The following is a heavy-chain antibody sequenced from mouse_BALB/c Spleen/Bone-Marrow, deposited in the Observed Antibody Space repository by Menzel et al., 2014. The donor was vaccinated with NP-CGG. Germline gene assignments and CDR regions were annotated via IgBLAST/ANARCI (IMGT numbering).Heavy chain of an antibody. CDR3: ARSPNWDPYYAMDY. CDR2: IYPGSGSI. Sequence: QVQLQQSGPELVKPGASVKMSCKASGYTFTDYIINWVKQRTGQGLEWIGEIYPGSGSIYYNEKFKGKATLTADKSSNTAYMQFSSLTSEDSAVYFCARSPNWDPYYAMDYWGQGISVTVSS. CDR1: GYTFTDYI. J-gene: IGHJ4*01. D-gene: IGHD4-1*01. V-gene: IGHV1-77*01.